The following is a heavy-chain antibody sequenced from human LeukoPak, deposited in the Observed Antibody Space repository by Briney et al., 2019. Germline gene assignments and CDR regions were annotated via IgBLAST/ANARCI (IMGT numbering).Heavy chain of an antibody. CDR3: ATPTQLLDFDY. CDR1: GGTFSRYA. J-gene: IGHJ4*02. D-gene: IGHD1-26*01. CDR2: IIAIFGTA. Sequence: GSSVKVSCKASGGTFSRYAISWVRQAPGQGLEWMGGIIAIFGTANYAQKFQGRVTITADESTSTAYMELSSLRSEDTAVYYCATPTQLLDFDYWGQGTLVTVSS. V-gene: IGHV1-69*01.